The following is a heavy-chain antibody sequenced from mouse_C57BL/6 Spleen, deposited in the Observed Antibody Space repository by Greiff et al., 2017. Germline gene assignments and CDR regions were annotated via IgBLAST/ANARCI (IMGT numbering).Heavy chain of an antibody. V-gene: IGHV3-1*01. CDR3: ARGDGYAYYFDY. Sequence: DVQLQESGPGMVKPSQSLSLTCTVTGYSITSGYDWHWIRHFPGNKLEWMGYISYSGSTNYNPSLKSRISITHDTSKNHFFLKLNSVTTEDTATYYCARGDGYAYYFDYWGQGTTLTVSS. CDR2: ISYSGST. J-gene: IGHJ2*01. D-gene: IGHD2-2*01. CDR1: GYSITSGYD.